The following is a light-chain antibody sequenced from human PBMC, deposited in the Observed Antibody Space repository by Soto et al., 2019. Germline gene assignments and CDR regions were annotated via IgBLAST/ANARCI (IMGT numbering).Light chain of an antibody. V-gene: IGLV1-40*01. CDR3: QSYDSSLSVWV. Sequence: QSVLTQPPSVSGAPGQRVTISCTGSSSNIGAGYDVHWYHQLPGTAPKLLIYGNNNRPSGVPDRFSGSRSGTSASLAITWLQAEDDADYYCQSYDSSLSVWVFGGGTKLTVL. CDR1: SSNIGAGYD. CDR2: GNN. J-gene: IGLJ3*02.